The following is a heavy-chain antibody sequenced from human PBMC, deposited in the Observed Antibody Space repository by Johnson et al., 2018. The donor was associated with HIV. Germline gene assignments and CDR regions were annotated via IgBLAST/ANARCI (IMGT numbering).Heavy chain of an antibody. D-gene: IGHD3-3*01. Sequence: VRLVDSGGGLVQPGESLRLSCAAFGFSFSTYAMHWVRQAPGKGLEYVSAISNKGGSTFYADSVRGRFTISRDNSKNTLYLQMGSLGVEDTAVYYCARDRVPDAFDIWGQGTMVTVSS. J-gene: IGHJ3*02. CDR2: ISNKGGST. V-gene: IGHV3-64*07. CDR3: ARDRVPDAFDI. CDR1: GFSFSTYA.